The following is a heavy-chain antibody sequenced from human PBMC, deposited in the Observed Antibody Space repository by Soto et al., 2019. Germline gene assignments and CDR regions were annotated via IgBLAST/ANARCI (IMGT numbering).Heavy chain of an antibody. D-gene: IGHD6-19*01. J-gene: IGHJ4*02. V-gene: IGHV1-18*01. CDR1: GYTFTSYG. CDR3: ARDSPISIAVAGSKGDYFDY. Sequence: ASVKVSCKASGYTFTSYGISWVRQAPGQGLEWMGWISAYNGNTNYAQKLQGRVTMITDTSTSTAYMELRSLRSDDTAVYYCARDSPISIAVAGSKGDYFDYWGQGTLVTVSS. CDR2: ISAYNGNT.